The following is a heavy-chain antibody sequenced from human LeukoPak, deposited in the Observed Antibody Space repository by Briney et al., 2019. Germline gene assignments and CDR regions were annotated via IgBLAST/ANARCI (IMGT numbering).Heavy chain of an antibody. Sequence: PSETLSLTCTVSGGFIRGYFWSWIRQPPGKGLEWIGHIYSSGSTTYTPSLQGRVTISVDTSKNQFSLKLSSVTAADTAVYYCARVKEMYGGYDFDYWGQGTLVTVSS. J-gene: IGHJ4*02. CDR2: IYSSGST. CDR1: GGFIRGYF. V-gene: IGHV4-59*12. D-gene: IGHD5-12*01. CDR3: ARVKEMYGGYDFDY.